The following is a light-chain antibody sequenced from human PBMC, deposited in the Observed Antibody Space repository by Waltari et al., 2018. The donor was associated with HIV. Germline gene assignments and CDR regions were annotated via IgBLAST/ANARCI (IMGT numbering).Light chain of an antibody. V-gene: IGKV3-20*01. CDR2: DSS. Sequence: EIVLTQSPGTLSLSPGEGATLSCRASQSVSSSYLAWYQQKPGQFPSLLIYDSSSRATGIPDRFSGSGSGTDFSLTISRLEPEDFAVYYCQQYDTSPWTFGQGTKVEIK. J-gene: IGKJ1*01. CDR3: QQYDTSPWT. CDR1: QSVSSSY.